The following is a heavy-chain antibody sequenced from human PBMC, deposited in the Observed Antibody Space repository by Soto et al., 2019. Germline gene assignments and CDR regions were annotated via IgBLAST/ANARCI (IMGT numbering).Heavy chain of an antibody. J-gene: IGHJ4*02. Sequence: TLSLTCPVSGASVSSGGYYWSWIRQHPGTGLEWIGYIYYSGTTYFNPSLKSRASISLDTSKNEFSLKLTSVTAADTAVYYCARRALPQCINGVCYKDGFWDYWGQGALVTVYS. CDR3: ARRALPQCINGVCYKDGFWDY. CDR1: GASVSSGGYY. V-gene: IGHV4-31*03. D-gene: IGHD2-8*01. CDR2: IYYSGTT.